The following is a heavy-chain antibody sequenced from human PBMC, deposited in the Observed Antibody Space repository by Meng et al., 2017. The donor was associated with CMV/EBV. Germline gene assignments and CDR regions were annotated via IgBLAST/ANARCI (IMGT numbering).Heavy chain of an antibody. J-gene: IGHJ6*02. D-gene: IGHD4-11*01. CDR1: GFNFSSYE. V-gene: IGHV3-48*03. Sequence: GGSLRLSCAASGFNFSSYEMNWVRQAPGKGLEWVSYISSSGSTIYYADSVKGRFTISRDNAKNSLYLQMNSLRAEDTAVYYCASYSNYGLYYYYGMDVWGQGTTVTVSS. CDR3: ASYSNYGLYYYYGMDV. CDR2: ISSSGSTI.